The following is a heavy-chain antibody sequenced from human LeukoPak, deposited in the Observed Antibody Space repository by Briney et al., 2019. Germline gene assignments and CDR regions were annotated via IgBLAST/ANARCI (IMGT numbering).Heavy chain of an antibody. CDR1: GFTFSSYT. Sequence: GGSLRLSCAASGFTFSSYTMSWVRQAPGKGLEWVSTITTSDGNTYYADSVKGQFTVSRDNSKNTLFLQMNSLRAEDAAVYYCAKDGGLWVSAHWGDSWGRGTLVTVSS. CDR3: AKDGGLWVSAHWGDS. D-gene: IGHD7-27*01. CDR2: ITTSDGNT. J-gene: IGHJ4*02. V-gene: IGHV3-23*01.